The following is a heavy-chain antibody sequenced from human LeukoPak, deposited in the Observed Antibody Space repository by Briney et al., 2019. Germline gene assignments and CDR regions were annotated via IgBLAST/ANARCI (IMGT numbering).Heavy chain of an antibody. V-gene: IGHV3-33*06. CDR1: GFTFSRYG. Sequence: GRSLRLSYAASGFTFSRYGMHWVRQAPGKGLEWVAVIWHDGSYEYYADSVKGRFTISRDSSKNTLYLQMNSLRAEDTAVYYCAKEGLGATSLDCCGQGTLVTVSS. CDR2: IWHDGSYE. D-gene: IGHD3/OR15-3a*01. J-gene: IGHJ4*02. CDR3: AKEGLGATSLDC.